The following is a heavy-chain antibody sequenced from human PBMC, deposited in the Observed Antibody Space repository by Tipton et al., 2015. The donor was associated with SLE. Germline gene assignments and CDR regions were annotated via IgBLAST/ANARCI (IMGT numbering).Heavy chain of an antibody. V-gene: IGHV3-53*01. J-gene: IGHJ4*02. D-gene: IGHD3-22*01. CDR2: IYSGSST. CDR1: GFTVSSNY. CDR3: AREGDYYDSSGYYRRLYYFDY. Sequence: SLRLSCAASGFTVSSNYMSWVRQAPGKGLEWVSVIYSGSSTSYADSVKGRFTISRDNAKNSLYLQMNSLRAEDTAVYYCAREGDYYDSSGYYRRLYYFDYWGQGTLVTVSS.